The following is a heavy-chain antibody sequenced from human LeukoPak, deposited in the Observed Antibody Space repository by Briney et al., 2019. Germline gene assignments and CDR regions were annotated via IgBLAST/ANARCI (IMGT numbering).Heavy chain of an antibody. CDR3: ARDPSNTSGNYTYFDS. CDR1: GYTFTRHG. CDR2: RSAYNGDT. D-gene: IGHD3-22*01. V-gene: IGHV1-18*01. Sequence: GASVKVSCKASGYTFTRHGISWVRQAPGQGLEWMGFRSAYNGDTKYAQNFQSRVTITTDTSTTTDYMQMRSLRSDDTAVYYCARDPSNTSGNYTYFDSTGPGKPVTVSS. J-gene: IGHJ4*02.